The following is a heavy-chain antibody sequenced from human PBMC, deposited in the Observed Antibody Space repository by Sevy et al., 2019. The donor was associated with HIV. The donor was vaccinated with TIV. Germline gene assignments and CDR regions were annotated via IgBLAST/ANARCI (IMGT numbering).Heavy chain of an antibody. CDR1: GFPFGSYE. CDR2: ISNSGSAK. V-gene: IGHV3-48*03. CDR3: ARDLPPSATTVAHFHY. D-gene: IGHD4-17*01. Sequence: GGSLRLSCTASGFPFGSYEMNWVRQAPGKGLEWVSYISNSGSAKYYSDSVRGRFTISRDNAKNSLYLQMNSLRAEDTAVYYGARDLPPSATTVAHFHYWGRGTLVTVSS. J-gene: IGHJ4*02.